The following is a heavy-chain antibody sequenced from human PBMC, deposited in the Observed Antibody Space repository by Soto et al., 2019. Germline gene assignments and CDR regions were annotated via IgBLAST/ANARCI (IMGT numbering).Heavy chain of an antibody. CDR3: ANSASGWYVNYYYYGMDV. CDR1: GFTFSSYA. Sequence: TGGSLRLSCAASGFTFSSYAMSWVRQAPGKGLEWVSAISGSGGSTYYADSVKGRFTISRDNSKNTLYLQMNSLRAEDTAVYYCANSASGWYVNYYYYGMDVWGQGTTVTVSS. J-gene: IGHJ6*02. V-gene: IGHV3-23*01. CDR2: ISGSGGST. D-gene: IGHD6-19*01.